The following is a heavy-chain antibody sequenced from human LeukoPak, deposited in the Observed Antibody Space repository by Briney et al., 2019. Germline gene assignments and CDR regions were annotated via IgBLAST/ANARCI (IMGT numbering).Heavy chain of an antibody. CDR1: GFMFSDYW. D-gene: IGHD4-17*01. CDR3: ARNRATVTPHFDY. J-gene: IGHJ4*02. V-gene: IGHV3-21*01. Sequence: GGSLRLSCAASGFMFSDYWMSWVRQAPGKGLEWVSSISSSSSYIYYADSVKGRFTISRDNAKNSLYLQMNSLRAEDTAVYYCARNRATVTPHFDYWGQGTLVTVSS. CDR2: ISSSSSYI.